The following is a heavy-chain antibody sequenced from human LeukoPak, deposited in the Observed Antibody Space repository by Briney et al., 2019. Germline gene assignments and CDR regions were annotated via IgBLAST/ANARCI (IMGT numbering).Heavy chain of an antibody. V-gene: IGHV3-33*08. CDR2: IWYDGSNK. J-gene: IGHJ4*02. CDR3: ARDHPFQGSNIVATIGDY. D-gene: IGHD5-12*01. CDR1: GLIFSSYV. Sequence: GGSLRLSCAASGLIFSSYVMSWVRQAPGKGLEWVAVIWYDGSNKYYADSVKGRFTISRDDSKNTLYLQMNSLRAEDTAMYYCARDHPFQGSNIVATIGDYWGQGTLVTVSS.